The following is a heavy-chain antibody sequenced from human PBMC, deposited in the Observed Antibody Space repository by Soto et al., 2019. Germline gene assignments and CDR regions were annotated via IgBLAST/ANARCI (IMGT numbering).Heavy chain of an antibody. CDR3: ARGSNDIGY. Sequence: ASVKVSCKASGYNFKGHYMQWVRQAPGQGFVWMGMINPDNATTNYAQDFQGRVAMTTDSSTSTAFMELRSLRSDDTAVYYCARGSNDIGYWGQGTLVTVPS. CDR2: INPDNATT. CDR1: GYNFKGHY. D-gene: IGHD1-1*01. V-gene: IGHV1-2*02. J-gene: IGHJ4*02.